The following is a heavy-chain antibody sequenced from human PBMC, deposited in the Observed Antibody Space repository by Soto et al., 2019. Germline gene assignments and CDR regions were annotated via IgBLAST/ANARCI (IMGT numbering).Heavy chain of an antibody. V-gene: IGHV3-7*03. J-gene: IGHJ4*02. Sequence: GGSLQLSCAASGFTFSSYWMSWVRQAPGKGLEWVANIKQDGSEKYYVDSVKGRFTISRDNAKNSLYLQMNSLRAEDTAVYYCARGRTYYDILTGYGIYFDYWGQGTLVTVSS. CDR1: GFTFSSYW. CDR2: IKQDGSEK. CDR3: ARGRTYYDILTGYGIYFDY. D-gene: IGHD3-9*01.